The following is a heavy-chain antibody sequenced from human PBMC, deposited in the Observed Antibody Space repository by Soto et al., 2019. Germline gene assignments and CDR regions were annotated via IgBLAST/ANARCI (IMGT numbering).Heavy chain of an antibody. Sequence: GGSLRLSCAASGFTFDDYAMHWVRQAPGKGLEWVSSISWNSNNIGYADSVKGRFTISRDNAKNSVYLQMDSLRVEDTAVYYCAREGALKPFSSWGQGALVTVSS. CDR1: GFTFDDYA. CDR3: AREGALKPFSS. CDR2: ISWNSNNI. J-gene: IGHJ5*02. V-gene: IGHV3-9*01.